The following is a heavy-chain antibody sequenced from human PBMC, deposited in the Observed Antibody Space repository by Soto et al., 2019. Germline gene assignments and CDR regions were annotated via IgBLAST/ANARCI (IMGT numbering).Heavy chain of an antibody. V-gene: IGHV3-21*01. CDR1: GFTFSSYS. Sequence: GGSLRLSCAASGFTFSSYSMNWVRQAPGKGLEWVSSISSSSSYIYYADSVKGRFTISRDNAKNSLYLQMNSLRAEDTAVYYCASSGYDPADFDYWGQGTLVTVSS. D-gene: IGHD5-12*01. CDR2: ISSSSSYI. J-gene: IGHJ4*02. CDR3: ASSGYDPADFDY.